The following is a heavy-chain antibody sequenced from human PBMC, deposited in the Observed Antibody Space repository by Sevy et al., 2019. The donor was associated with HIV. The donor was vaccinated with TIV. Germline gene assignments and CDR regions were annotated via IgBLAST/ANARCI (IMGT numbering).Heavy chain of an antibody. CDR1: GFTFSSYG. D-gene: IGHD6-19*01. CDR2: IWYDGSNK. Sequence: GGSLRLSCAASGFTFSSYGMHWVRQAPGKGLEWVAVIWYDGSNKYYADSVKGRFTISRDNSKNTLYLQMNSLRAEDTAVYYCAKDRGRVLSIAVATMELDYWGQGTLVTVYS. J-gene: IGHJ4*02. V-gene: IGHV3-33*06. CDR3: AKDRGRVLSIAVATMELDY.